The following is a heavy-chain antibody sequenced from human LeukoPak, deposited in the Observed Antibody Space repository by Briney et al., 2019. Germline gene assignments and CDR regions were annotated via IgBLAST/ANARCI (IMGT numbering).Heavy chain of an antibody. CDR2: ISGDGRNI. CDR1: GFSFRTFS. CDR3: ARDLSWAFDI. Sequence: GGSPRLSCAASGFSFRTFSMNWVRQAPGKGLEWVSYISGDGRNIHYVDSVKGRFTISRENGQNSLYLQMNSLRAEDTAVYYCARDLSWAFDIWGQGTMVIVSS. D-gene: IGHD2/OR15-2a*01. J-gene: IGHJ3*02. V-gene: IGHV3-48*01.